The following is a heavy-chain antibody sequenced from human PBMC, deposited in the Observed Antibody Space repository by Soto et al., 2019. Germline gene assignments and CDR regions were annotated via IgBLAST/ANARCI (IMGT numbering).Heavy chain of an antibody. Sequence: SVDVSCKASGGTFISYAISWVRQAPGQGLELMGGIIPIFGTANYAQKFQGRVTITADESTSTAYMELSSLRSEDTAVYYCARVAYYYDSSGYYHPPDAFDIWGQGTMVTVSS. D-gene: IGHD3-22*01. CDR2: IIPIFGTA. V-gene: IGHV1-69*13. CDR3: ARVAYYYDSSGYYHPPDAFDI. J-gene: IGHJ3*02. CDR1: GGTFISYA.